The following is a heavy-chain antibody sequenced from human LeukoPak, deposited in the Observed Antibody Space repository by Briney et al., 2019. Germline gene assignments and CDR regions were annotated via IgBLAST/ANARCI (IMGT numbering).Heavy chain of an antibody. Sequence: PGGSLRLSCAASGFILSTYDMHWVRQAPGKGLEWVAVISYDGSHQYYAGSVQGRFTISRDTPKNTLYLQMNSLRPEDTAIYYCARPPPASMIRGVIIPHFDTWGQGTLVTVSS. CDR1: GFILSTYD. CDR2: ISYDGSHQ. CDR3: ARPPPASMIRGVIIPHFDT. V-gene: IGHV3-30*03. D-gene: IGHD3-10*01. J-gene: IGHJ4*02.